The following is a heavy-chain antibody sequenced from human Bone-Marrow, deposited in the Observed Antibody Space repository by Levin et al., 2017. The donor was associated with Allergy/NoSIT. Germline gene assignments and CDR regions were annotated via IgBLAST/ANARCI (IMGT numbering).Heavy chain of an antibody. D-gene: IGHD6-13*01. Sequence: LSLTCAASGFTFSSYSMNWVRQAPGKGLEWVSSISSSSSYIYYADSVKGRFTISRDNAKNSLYLQMNSLRAEDTAVYYCARDPHSQTDIAAAGLDYWGQGTLVTVSS. CDR3: ARDPHSQTDIAAAGLDY. CDR2: ISSSSSYI. J-gene: IGHJ4*02. CDR1: GFTFSSYS. V-gene: IGHV3-21*01.